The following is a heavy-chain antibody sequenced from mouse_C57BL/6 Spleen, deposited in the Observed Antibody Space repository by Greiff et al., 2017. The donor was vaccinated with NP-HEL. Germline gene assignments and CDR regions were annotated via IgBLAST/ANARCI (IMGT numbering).Heavy chain of an antibody. V-gene: IGHV1-76*01. Sequence: QVQLQQSGAELVRPGASVKLSCKASGYTFTDYYINWVKQRPGQGLEWIARIYPGSGNTYYNEKFKGQATLTAEKSSSTAYMQLSSLTSEDSAVYFGARGHYYGSSYWYFDVWGTGTTVTVSS. CDR2: IYPGSGNT. D-gene: IGHD1-1*01. J-gene: IGHJ1*03. CDR3: ARGHYYGSSYWYFDV. CDR1: GYTFTDYY.